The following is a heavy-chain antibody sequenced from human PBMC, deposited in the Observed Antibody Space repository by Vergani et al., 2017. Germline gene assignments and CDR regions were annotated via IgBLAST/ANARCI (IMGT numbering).Heavy chain of an antibody. J-gene: IGHJ4*02. V-gene: IGHV4-59*12. CDR1: GGSISSYY. CDR3: ASLATVTTYFDC. CDR2: IYYSGST. Sequence: QVQLQESGPGLVKPSEILSLTCTVSGGSISSYYWSWIRQPPGKGLEWIGYIYYSGSTNYNPSLKSRVTISVDTSKNQISLRLSSVTAADTAVYYCASLATVTTYFDCWGQGTLVAVSS. D-gene: IGHD4-11*01.